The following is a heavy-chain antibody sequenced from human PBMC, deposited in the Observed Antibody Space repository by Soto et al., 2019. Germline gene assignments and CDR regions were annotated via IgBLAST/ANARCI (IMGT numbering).Heavy chain of an antibody. CDR2: ISAYNGNT. D-gene: IGHD2-8*01. Sequence: QVQLVQSGAEVKKPGASVKVSCKASGYTFTSYGIIWVRQAPGQGLEWMGWISAYNGNTNYAQKLQGRVTMTTDTSTSTAYMELRSLRSDDTAVYYYARARCTNGVCYTYSYYGMDVWGQGTTVTVSS. J-gene: IGHJ6*02. CDR1: GYTFTSYG. CDR3: ARARCTNGVCYTYSYYGMDV. V-gene: IGHV1-18*04.